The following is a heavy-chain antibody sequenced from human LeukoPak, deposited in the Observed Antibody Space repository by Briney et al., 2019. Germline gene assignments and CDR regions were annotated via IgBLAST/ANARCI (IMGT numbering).Heavy chain of an antibody. Sequence: GGSLRLSCTGSGFTFSSYAMSWVRQAPGKGLEWVSAISGSGDSTYYADSVKGRFTISRDNSKNTLYLQMNSLRAEDTAVYYCARSVLFDPWGQGTLVTVSS. V-gene: IGHV3-23*01. CDR1: GFTFSSYA. J-gene: IGHJ5*02. CDR3: ARSVLFDP. CDR2: ISGSGDST.